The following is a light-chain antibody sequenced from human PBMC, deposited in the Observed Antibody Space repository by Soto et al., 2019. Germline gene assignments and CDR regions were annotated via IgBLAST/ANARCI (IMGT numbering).Light chain of an antibody. CDR2: DVS. V-gene: IGLV2-14*03. CDR1: SSDIGRYNY. CDR3: GSYTSSDTMI. Sequence: QSALTQPASVSGSPGQSITISCTGTSSDIGRYNYVSWYQHSPGKAPKLIIYDVSDRPSGVSNRFSGSKSGTTASLTISGLQAEDEADYYCGSYTSSDTMIFGGGNKLTVL. J-gene: IGLJ2*01.